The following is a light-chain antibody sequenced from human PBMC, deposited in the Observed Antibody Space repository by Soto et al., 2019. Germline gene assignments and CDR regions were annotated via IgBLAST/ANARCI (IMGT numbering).Light chain of an antibody. CDR3: CSYAGSATYV. CDR2: DVT. Sequence: QSALTQSRSVSGSPGQSVTISCTGTSSYVGGYNFVSWYQQYPGKAPKLIIYDVTKRPSGVPDRFSGSKSGNTASLTISGLQTDDEADYYCCSYAGSATYVFGPGTQVTVL. CDR1: SSYVGGYNF. J-gene: IGLJ1*01. V-gene: IGLV2-11*01.